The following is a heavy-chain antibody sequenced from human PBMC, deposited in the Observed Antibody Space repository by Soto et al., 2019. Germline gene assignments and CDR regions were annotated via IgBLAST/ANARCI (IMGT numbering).Heavy chain of an antibody. CDR1: GYTFPSYN. CDR2: MNPNSGNT. CDR3: AREVGSRIDY. D-gene: IGHD6-13*01. J-gene: IGHJ4*02. Sequence: QVQLVQSGAEVKKPGASVKVSCKASGYTFPSYNINWVRQATGQGLEWMGWMNPNSGNTGYAQKFQGRVTMTRNTSRSTPYMELSSLRSEDTAMYYCAREVGSRIDYWGQGTLVTVSS. V-gene: IGHV1-8*01.